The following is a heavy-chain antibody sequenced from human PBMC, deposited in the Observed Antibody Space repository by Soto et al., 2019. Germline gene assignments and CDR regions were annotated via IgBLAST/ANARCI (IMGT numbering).Heavy chain of an antibody. D-gene: IGHD6-19*01. Sequence: GGSLRLSCAASGFTFSSYGMHWVRQAPGKGLEWVAVISYDGSNKYYADSVKGRFTISRDNSKNTLYLQMNSLRAEDTAVYYCEKIMASSGFSVGFDYWGQGTLVTVYS. J-gene: IGHJ4*02. CDR1: GFTFSSYG. CDR2: ISYDGSNK. V-gene: IGHV3-30*18. CDR3: EKIMASSGFSVGFDY.